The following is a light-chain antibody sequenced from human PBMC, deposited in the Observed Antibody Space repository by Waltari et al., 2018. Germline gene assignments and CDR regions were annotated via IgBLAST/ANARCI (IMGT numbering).Light chain of an antibody. CDR2: SAS. CDR3: QQSYSKPWT. CDR1: QSITKY. V-gene: IGKV1-39*01. J-gene: IGKJ1*01. Sequence: EIQMNEYPSCLSGAVGDRVTITCRASQSITKYLNWYQQIPGTAPKLLIYSASSLQAEVPSRFSGSGSGTDFTLTISSLQPEDFATYHCQQSYSKPWTFGQGTKVEI.